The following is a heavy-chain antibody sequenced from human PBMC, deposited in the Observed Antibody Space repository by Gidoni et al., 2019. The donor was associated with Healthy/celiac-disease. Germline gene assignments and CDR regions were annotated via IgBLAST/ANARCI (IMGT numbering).Heavy chain of an antibody. Sequence: QVQLVESGGGVVQPGRSRRLSCAASGFTFSSYAMHWVRQAPGKGLEWVAVISYDGSNKYYADSVKGRFTISRDNSKNTLYLQMNSLRAEDTAVYYCARESGILWFRRDPWAPTPSYDYWGQGTLVTVSS. J-gene: IGHJ4*02. CDR2: ISYDGSNK. V-gene: IGHV3-30*01. CDR1: GFTFSSYA. D-gene: IGHD3-10*01. CDR3: ARESGILWFRRDPWAPTPSYDY.